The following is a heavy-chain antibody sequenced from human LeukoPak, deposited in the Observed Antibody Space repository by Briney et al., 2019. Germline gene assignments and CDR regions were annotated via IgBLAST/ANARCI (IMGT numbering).Heavy chain of an antibody. CDR2: IYYSGST. V-gene: IGHV4-59*01. D-gene: IGHD6-13*01. CDR1: GGSISSYY. J-gene: IGHJ4*02. CDR3: ARYSSSWNFDY. Sequence: SETLSLTCTVSGGSISSYYWSWIQQPPGKGLEWIGYIYYSGSTNYNPALKSRVTISVDTSKNQFSLKLSSVTAADTAVYYCARYSSSWNFDYWGQGTLVTVSS.